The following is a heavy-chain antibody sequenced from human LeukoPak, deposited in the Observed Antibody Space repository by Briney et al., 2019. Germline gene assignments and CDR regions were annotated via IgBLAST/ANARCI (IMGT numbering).Heavy chain of an antibody. D-gene: IGHD4-23*01. J-gene: IGHJ4*02. CDR3: AKRSAYGGNWNYFDY. CDR2: ISDTGGGS. CDR1: GFTFSTYG. Sequence: GGSLRLSCAASGFTFSTYGMSWVRQAPGKGLEWVSAISDTGGGSYYADSVKGRFTISRDNSKNPLYLQMNSLRAEDTAIYYCAKRSAYGGNWNYFDYWGQGAPVTVSS. V-gene: IGHV3-23*01.